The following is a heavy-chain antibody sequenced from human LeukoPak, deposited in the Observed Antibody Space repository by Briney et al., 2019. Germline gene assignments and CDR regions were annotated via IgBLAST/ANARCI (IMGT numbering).Heavy chain of an antibody. CDR2: ISSSSSYI. D-gene: IGHD3-3*01. Sequence: GGSLGLSCAASGFTFSSYSMNWVRQAPGKGLEWVSSISSSSSYIYYADSVKGRFTISRDNAKNSLYLQMNSLRAEDTAVYYCAREGILDYGMDVWGQGTTVTVSS. CDR1: GFTFSSYS. V-gene: IGHV3-21*01. CDR3: AREGILDYGMDV. J-gene: IGHJ6*02.